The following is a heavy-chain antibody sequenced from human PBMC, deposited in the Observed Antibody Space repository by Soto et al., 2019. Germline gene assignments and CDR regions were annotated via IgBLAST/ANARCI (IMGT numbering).Heavy chain of an antibody. V-gene: IGHV4-34*01. CDR3: AKGQHRTVRGARY. D-gene: IGHD3-10*01. CDR2: IDHVGST. CDR1: GGSFSGYY. Sequence: QVQLKQWGAGLLKPSETLSLTCAVYGGSFSGYYRSWIRQPPGKGLEWIGEIDHVGSTNYNPSLKSRLTISGDSSKNQCSLKLSSVTAADTAVYYCAKGQHRTVRGARYWGQGTLVTVSS. J-gene: IGHJ4*02.